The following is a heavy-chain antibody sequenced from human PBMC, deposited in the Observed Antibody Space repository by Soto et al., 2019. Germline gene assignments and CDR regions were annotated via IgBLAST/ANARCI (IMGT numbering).Heavy chain of an antibody. D-gene: IGHD6-13*01. CDR3: ARGRLGSSWHY. CDR1: GYSSTSYG. J-gene: IGHJ4*02. CDR2: IYPGDSDT. Sequence: GESLKISCKGSGYSSTSYGIGWWRQMPGKGLEWMGIIYPGDSDTRYNPSFQGQVTISADKSISTAYLQWSSLKASETAMYYCARGRLGSSWHYWGQGTLVTSPQ. V-gene: IGHV5-51*01.